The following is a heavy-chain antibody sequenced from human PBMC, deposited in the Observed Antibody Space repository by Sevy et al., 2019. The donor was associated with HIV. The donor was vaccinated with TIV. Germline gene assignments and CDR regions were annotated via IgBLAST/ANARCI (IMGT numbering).Heavy chain of an antibody. Sequence: GGSLRLSCAASGFTFSDYGMHWVRQAPGKGLEWVAVIWTDGSNKYYGDSVKGRFTISRDSSKSTLFLQMNSLRVEDTAVYYCARGARSGSTTSFDYWGQGALVTVSS. CDR3: ARGARSGSTTSFDY. D-gene: IGHD1-1*01. J-gene: IGHJ4*02. CDR2: IWTDGSNK. CDR1: GFTFSDYG. V-gene: IGHV3-33*01.